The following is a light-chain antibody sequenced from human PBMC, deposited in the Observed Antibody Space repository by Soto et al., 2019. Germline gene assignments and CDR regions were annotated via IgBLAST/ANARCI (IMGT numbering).Light chain of an antibody. CDR3: EAWDDSLSGPV. V-gene: IGLV1-44*01. Sequence: VLTQPPSTSGTPGQRVTISCSGSGSNIGSNTVNWYQQLPGTAPKVVIHSNDQRPSGVPGRFSGSKSGTSASLAISGLQSEDEADYYCEAWDDSLSGPVFGGGTKLTVL. J-gene: IGLJ2*01. CDR1: GSNIGSNT. CDR2: SND.